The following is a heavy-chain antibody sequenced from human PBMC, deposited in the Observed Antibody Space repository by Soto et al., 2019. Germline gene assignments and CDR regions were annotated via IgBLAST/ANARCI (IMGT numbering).Heavy chain of an antibody. CDR1: GGSISSGNYY. Sequence: QVQLQESGPGLVKPSETLSLTCAVSGGSISSGNYYWSWIRQPPGKGLEWLGYIHYTGSPNYNPSLKSRATISADTSKNQFSLRLTSVTAADTSLYYCARQLLGPYSSGYFDSWGQGILVTVSS. V-gene: IGHV4-61*01. J-gene: IGHJ4*02. CDR3: ARQLLGPYSSGYFDS. D-gene: IGHD6-25*01. CDR2: IHYTGSP.